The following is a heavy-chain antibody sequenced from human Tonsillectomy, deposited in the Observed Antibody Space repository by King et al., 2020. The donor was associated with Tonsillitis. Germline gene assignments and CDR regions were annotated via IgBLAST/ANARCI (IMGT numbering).Heavy chain of an antibody. V-gene: IGHV3-30*18. J-gene: IGHJ4*02. CDR3: AKDVGGGYCSGGSCYGWMVDY. CDR1: GFTFSSYG. D-gene: IGHD2-15*01. CDR2: ISYDGSNK. Sequence: VQLVESGGGVVQPGRSLRLSCAASGFTFSSYGMHWVRQAPGKGLEWVAVISYDGSNKYYADSVKGRFTISRDNSKNTLYLQMNSLRAEDTAVYYCAKDVGGGYCSGGSCYGWMVDYWGQGTLVTVSS.